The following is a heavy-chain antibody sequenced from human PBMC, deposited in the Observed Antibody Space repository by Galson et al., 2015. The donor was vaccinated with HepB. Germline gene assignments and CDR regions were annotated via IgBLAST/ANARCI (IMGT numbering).Heavy chain of an antibody. D-gene: IGHD1-26*01. CDR2: ISYDGEHK. CDR1: GFSFSDYA. V-gene: IGHV3-30*04. Sequence: FLRLSCASSGFSFSDYAIHWVRQAPGKGLELVAIISYDGEHKYYADSARGRFTNSRDITKKTLYLQMNNLKAEDTAIYYCARGPDDTEGYYMTFEYWGQGTLVSVSS. J-gene: IGHJ4*02. CDR3: ARGPDDTEGYYMTFEY.